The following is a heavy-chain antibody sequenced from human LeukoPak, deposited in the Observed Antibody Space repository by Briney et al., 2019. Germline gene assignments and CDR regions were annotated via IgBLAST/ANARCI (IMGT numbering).Heavy chain of an antibody. D-gene: IGHD2-2*01. V-gene: IGHV1-2*02. J-gene: IGHJ4*02. CDR3: EAYCSSTSCSYYFDY. CDR2: INPNSGGT. CDR1: GYTFTGYY. Sequence: GASVKVSCKASGYTFTGYYMHWVRQAPGQGLEWMGWINPNSGGTNYAQKFQGRVTMTRDTSISTAYMELSRLRSDDTAVYYCEAYCSSTSCSYYFDYWGQGTLVTVSS.